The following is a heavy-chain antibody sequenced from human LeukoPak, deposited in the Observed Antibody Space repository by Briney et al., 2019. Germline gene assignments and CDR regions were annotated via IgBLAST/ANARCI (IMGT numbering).Heavy chain of an antibody. CDR1: GFTFNSYG. D-gene: IGHD3-10*01. CDR2: IRYDGSNK. Sequence: GGSLRLSCAASGFTFNSYGMHWVRQAPGKGLEWVAFIRYDGSNKYYADSVKGRFTISRDNSKNTLYLQMNSLRAEDTAVYYCAKPPYGSGSYLFDYWGQGTLVTVSS. J-gene: IGHJ4*02. V-gene: IGHV3-30*02. CDR3: AKPPYGSGSYLFDY.